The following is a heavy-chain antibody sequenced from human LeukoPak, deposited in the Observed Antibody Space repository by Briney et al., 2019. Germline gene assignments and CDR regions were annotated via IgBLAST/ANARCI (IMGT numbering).Heavy chain of an antibody. Sequence: SETLSLTRSVSGGSISTRSYHWGWVRQPPGKGLEWIGSISYSGTTYYNPSLKSRVTISGDTSKNHFSLKLSSVTAADTAVYYCARRGNYCSSTTCYAGFRLDYWGQGTLVTVSS. CDR1: GGSISTRSYH. CDR2: ISYSGTT. V-gene: IGHV4-39*02. CDR3: ARRGNYCSSTTCYAGFRLDY. D-gene: IGHD2-2*01. J-gene: IGHJ4*02.